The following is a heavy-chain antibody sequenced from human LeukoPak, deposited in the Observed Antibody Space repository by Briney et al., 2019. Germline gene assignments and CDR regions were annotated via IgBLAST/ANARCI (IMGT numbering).Heavy chain of an antibody. Sequence: GESLRISCTGSGYSFTNYWITWVRQMPGKGLEWVGRIDPTDSYTNYSPSFQGHVTISVDKSSSTAYLQWSSLKASDTAMYYCARRRGYYLDYWGQGTLVTVSS. CDR2: IDPTDSYT. D-gene: IGHD3-22*01. CDR1: GYSFTNYW. J-gene: IGHJ4*02. V-gene: IGHV5-10-1*01. CDR3: ARRRGYYLDY.